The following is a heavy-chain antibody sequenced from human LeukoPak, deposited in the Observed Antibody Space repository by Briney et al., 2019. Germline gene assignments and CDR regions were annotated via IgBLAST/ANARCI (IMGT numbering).Heavy chain of an antibody. D-gene: IGHD6-19*01. Sequence: GGSLRLSCAASGFTFRYYGMHWVRQAPGKGLEWVAAIQSDGSKEYYADSVKGRFAISRDDSRSTQYLQMNSLRDEDTAVYYCARDTDTSGHSSRLEPWGQETLVSVSS. CDR1: GFTFRYYG. V-gene: IGHV3-33*01. J-gene: IGHJ5*02. CDR2: IQSDGSKE. CDR3: ARDTDTSGHSSRLEP.